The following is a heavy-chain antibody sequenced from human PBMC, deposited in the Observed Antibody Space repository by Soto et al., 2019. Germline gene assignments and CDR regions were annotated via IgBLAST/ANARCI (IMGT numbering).Heavy chain of an antibody. CDR2: ISSSSSYI. Sequence: RGSLRLSCAASGFTFSSYSMNWVRQAPGKGLEWVSSISSSSSYIYYADSVKGRFTISRDNAKNSLYLQMNSLRAEDTAVYYCARDPTETYYYDSSGYFDYWGQGTLVTVSS. J-gene: IGHJ4*02. CDR3: ARDPTETYYYDSSGYFDY. V-gene: IGHV3-21*01. D-gene: IGHD3-22*01. CDR1: GFTFSSYS.